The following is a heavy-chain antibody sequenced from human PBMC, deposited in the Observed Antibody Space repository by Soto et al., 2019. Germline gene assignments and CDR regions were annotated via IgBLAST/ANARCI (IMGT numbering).Heavy chain of an antibody. CDR1: GFTFSSYG. V-gene: IGHV3-33*01. D-gene: IGHD4-4*01. J-gene: IGHJ5*02. CDR2: IWYDGSNK. Sequence: GGSLRLSCAASGFTFSSYGMHWVRQAPGKGLEWVAVIWYDGSNKYYADSVKGRFTISRDNSKNTLYLQMNSLRAEDTAVYYCARQQSPPSRTTVTTGVRFDPWGQGTLVTVSS. CDR3: ARQQSPPSRTTVTTGVRFDP.